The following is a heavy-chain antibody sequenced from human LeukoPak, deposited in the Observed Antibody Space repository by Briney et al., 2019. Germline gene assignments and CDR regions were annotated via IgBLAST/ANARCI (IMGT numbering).Heavy chain of an antibody. CDR2: IKRDGSEK. Sequence: GGSLRLSCAASGFIFSSCWMGWVRQAPGKGLEWVANIKRDGSEKYYVDSVKGRFTISRDNAQNSLYLQMNSLRAEDTAVYFCARDKEAAVDFWSGYYPLWGQGTLVTVSS. CDR1: GFIFSSCW. J-gene: IGHJ4*02. V-gene: IGHV3-7*01. D-gene: IGHD3-3*01. CDR3: ARDKEAAVDFWSGYYPL.